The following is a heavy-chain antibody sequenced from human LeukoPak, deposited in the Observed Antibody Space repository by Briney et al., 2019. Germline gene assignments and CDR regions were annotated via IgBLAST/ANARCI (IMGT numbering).Heavy chain of an antibody. CDR2: INPNSGGT. CDR1: GYTFTGYY. Sequence: ASVKVSCKASGYTFTGYYMHWVRQAPGQGLEWMGCINPNSGGTNYAQKFQGRVTMTRDTSISTAYMESRLRSDDTAVYYCARDTAGGDSSGYWAFDIWGQGTMVTVSS. J-gene: IGHJ3*02. V-gene: IGHV1-2*02. CDR3: ARDTAGGDSSGYWAFDI. D-gene: IGHD3-22*01.